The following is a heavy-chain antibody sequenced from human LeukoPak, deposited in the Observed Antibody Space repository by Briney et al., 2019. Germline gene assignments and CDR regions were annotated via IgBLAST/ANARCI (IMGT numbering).Heavy chain of an antibody. Sequence: GGSLRLSCAASGFTFSSYSMNWVRQAPGKGLEWVSSISSSSSYIYYADSVKGRFIISRDNDNYSQYLLMNSLRDDDTAGYYCARDVGPGIENWFDPWGQGTLVTVSS. J-gene: IGHJ5*02. CDR3: ARDVGPGIENWFDP. CDR1: GFTFSSYS. CDR2: ISSSSSYI. D-gene: IGHD1-14*01. V-gene: IGHV3-21*04.